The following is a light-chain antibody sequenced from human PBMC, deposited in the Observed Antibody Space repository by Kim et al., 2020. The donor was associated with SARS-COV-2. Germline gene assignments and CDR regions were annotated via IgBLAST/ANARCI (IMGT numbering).Light chain of an antibody. J-gene: IGKJ2*01. CDR3: QQYDNLPYT. CDR1: EDISNY. V-gene: IGKV1-33*01. Sequence: SASVGDRVTITCQAREDISNYLNWYQQKPGKAPKLLIYDASNVETGVPSRFSGSGSGTGFTFTISSLQPEDIATYYCQQYDNLPYTFGQGTKLEI. CDR2: DAS.